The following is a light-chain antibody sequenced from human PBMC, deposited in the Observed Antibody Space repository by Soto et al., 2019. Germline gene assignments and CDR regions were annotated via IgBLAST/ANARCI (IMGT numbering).Light chain of an antibody. V-gene: IGKV3-20*01. J-gene: IGKJ1*01. CDR3: QQYGSSPTT. Sequence: EIVMTQSPATLSVSPGEGATLSCRASQSVSSNLAWYQQKPGQAPRLLIYGASSRAAGVPDRFSGSWSGTDFTLTISSLEPEDSAVYHCQQYGSSPTTFGQGTKVDIK. CDR1: QSVSSN. CDR2: GAS.